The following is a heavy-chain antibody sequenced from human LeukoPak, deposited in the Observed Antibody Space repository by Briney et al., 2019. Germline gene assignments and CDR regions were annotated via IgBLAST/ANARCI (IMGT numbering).Heavy chain of an antibody. Sequence: HTGRSLRLSCAASGFTFDDYAMHWVRQAPGKGLEWVSGISWNSGSIGYADSVKGRFTISGDNAKNSLYLQMNSLRAEDTALYYCAKEGERGYDYCFDYWGQGTLVTVSS. D-gene: IGHD5-12*01. CDR3: AKEGERGYDYCFDY. CDR1: GFTFDDYA. CDR2: ISWNSGSI. J-gene: IGHJ4*02. V-gene: IGHV3-9*01.